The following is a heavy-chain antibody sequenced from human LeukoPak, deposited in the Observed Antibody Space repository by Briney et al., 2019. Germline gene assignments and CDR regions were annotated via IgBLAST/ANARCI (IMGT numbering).Heavy chain of an antibody. D-gene: IGHD6-6*01. J-gene: IGHJ4*02. Sequence: GGSLRLSCVASGFIFDDYTMYWVRQVPGKGLEWVSVITWDGGSTYYADSVKGRFTISRDNSKNSLFLQMNSLRTEDTALYYCAKDSRYSSSPGACDYWGQGTLVTVSS. CDR1: GFIFDDYT. V-gene: IGHV3-43*01. CDR3: AKDSRYSSSPGACDY. CDR2: ITWDGGST.